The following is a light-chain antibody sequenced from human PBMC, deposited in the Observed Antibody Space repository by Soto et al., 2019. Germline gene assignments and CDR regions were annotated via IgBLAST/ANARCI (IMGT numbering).Light chain of an antibody. CDR1: RSNIGAGYD. Sequence: QAVVTQPPSVSGAPGQRVTISCTGSRSNIGAGYDVHWYQQLPGTAPKLLIYGTNNRPSGVPDRFSGSKSGMSASLAITGLQAADEANYYCCSYGGSYTSHVVFGGGTKLTVL. V-gene: IGLV1-40*01. J-gene: IGLJ2*01. CDR2: GTN. CDR3: CSYGGSYTSHVV.